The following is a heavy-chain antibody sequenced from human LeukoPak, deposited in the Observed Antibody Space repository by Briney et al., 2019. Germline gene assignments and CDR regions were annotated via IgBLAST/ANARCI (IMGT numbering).Heavy chain of an antibody. CDR3: ARGTMFPYYFDY. J-gene: IGHJ4*02. CDR1: GFKFSSYS. V-gene: IGHV3-21*01. D-gene: IGHD3-10*02. Sequence: GGSLRLSCAASGFKFSSYSMKWVRQAPGKGLEWVSFISSSSSYIYYADSVKGRFTISRDNAKNSLYLQMNSLRAEDTAVYYCARGTMFPYYFDYWGQGSLVTVSS. CDR2: ISSSSSYI.